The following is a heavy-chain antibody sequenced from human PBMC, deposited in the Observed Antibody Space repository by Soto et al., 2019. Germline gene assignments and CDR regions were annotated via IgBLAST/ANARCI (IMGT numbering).Heavy chain of an antibody. CDR1: GFNFSSYS. Sequence: PGGSLRLSCAVSGFNFSSYSINWVRQAPGKGLEWVSYISSSSGTIFYADSVKGRFTISRDNAKNSLYLQMNSLRDEDTAVYYCARVLEGWGQGTLVTVSS. V-gene: IGHV3-48*02. J-gene: IGHJ4*02. CDR2: ISSSSGTI. CDR3: ARVLEG.